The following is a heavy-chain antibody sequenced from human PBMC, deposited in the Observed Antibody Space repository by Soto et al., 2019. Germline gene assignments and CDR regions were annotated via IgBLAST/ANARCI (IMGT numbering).Heavy chain of an antibody. V-gene: IGHV1-3*01. J-gene: IGHJ4*02. Sequence: QVHLVQSATEVKRPGASVKVSCQTSGFTFTSHAIQWVRQAPGQRPEWLGWINAGNGNTKYSWRFQGRITITRDTAASTAYMELDSLTSEDTALFYCARAPINPKWGVTMFDYWGQGTLVTVSS. CDR1: GFTFTSHA. CDR3: ARAPINPKWGVTMFDY. CDR2: INAGNGNT. D-gene: IGHD7-27*01.